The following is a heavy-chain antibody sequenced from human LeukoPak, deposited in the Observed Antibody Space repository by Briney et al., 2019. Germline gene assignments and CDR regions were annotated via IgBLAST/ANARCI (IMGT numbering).Heavy chain of an antibody. CDR3: ARELRGGWPPTFDY. CDR2: ISSNGGST. Sequence: GGSLRLSCAASGFTFGSYAMHWVRQAPGKGLEYVSAISSNGGSTYYADSVKGRFTISRDNSKNTLYLQMSSLRAEDTAVYYWARELRGGWPPTFDYLGQGTLVTVSS. V-gene: IGHV3-64D*06. D-gene: IGHD6-19*01. J-gene: IGHJ4*02. CDR1: GFTFGSYA.